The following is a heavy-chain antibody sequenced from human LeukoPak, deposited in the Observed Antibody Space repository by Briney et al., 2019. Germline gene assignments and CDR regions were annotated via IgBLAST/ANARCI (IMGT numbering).Heavy chain of an antibody. Sequence: SETLSLTCAVYGGSFSGYYWSWIRQPPGKGLEWIGEINHSGSTNYNPSLKSRVTISVDTSKNQFSLKLSSVTAADTAVYYCARVVVAATDWFDPWGQGTLVTVSS. CDR2: INHSGST. V-gene: IGHV4-34*01. CDR1: GGSFSGYY. CDR3: ARVVVAATDWFDP. D-gene: IGHD2-15*01. J-gene: IGHJ5*02.